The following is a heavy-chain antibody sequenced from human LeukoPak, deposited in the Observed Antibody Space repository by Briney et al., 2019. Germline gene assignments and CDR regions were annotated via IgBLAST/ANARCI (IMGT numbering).Heavy chain of an antibody. J-gene: IGHJ4*02. D-gene: IGHD6-19*01. Sequence: GESLKISCEGSGYTFTGYWIGWVRQMPGKGLEWMGIIYPGDSNIRYSPSFQGQVTISADRSISTAYLQWSSLKASDTAIYYCARSWVAGYGTVLDYWGQGTLVTVSS. V-gene: IGHV5-51*01. CDR1: GYTFTGYW. CDR3: ARSWVAGYGTVLDY. CDR2: IYPGDSNI.